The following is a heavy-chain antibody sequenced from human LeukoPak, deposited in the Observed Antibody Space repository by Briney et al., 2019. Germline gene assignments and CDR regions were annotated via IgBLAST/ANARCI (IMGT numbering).Heavy chain of an antibody. J-gene: IGHJ3*02. CDR2: ISYDGSNK. V-gene: IGHV3-30-3*01. Sequence: SGGSLRLSCAASGFTFSSYAMHWVRQAPGKGLEWVAVISYDGSNKYYADSVKGRFTISRDNSKNTLYLQMNSLRAEDTAVYYCAREMWAGSSWYDAFDIWGQGTMVTVSS. CDR1: GFTFSSYA. CDR3: AREMWAGSSWYDAFDI. D-gene: IGHD6-13*01.